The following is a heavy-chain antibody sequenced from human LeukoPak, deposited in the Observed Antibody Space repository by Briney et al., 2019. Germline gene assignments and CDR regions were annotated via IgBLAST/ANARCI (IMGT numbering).Heavy chain of an antibody. V-gene: IGHV3-30*18. Sequence: GRSLRLSCAASGFTFSNYGMHWVRQAPGKRLEWVAVISYDESDKYYADSVKGRFTISRDNSKNTLYLQMNSLRPEDTAVYYCAKGVVAATNAAYYGMDVWGQGTTVTVSS. CDR1: GFTFSNYG. J-gene: IGHJ6*02. CDR3: AKGVVAATNAAYYGMDV. CDR2: ISYDESDK. D-gene: IGHD2-15*01.